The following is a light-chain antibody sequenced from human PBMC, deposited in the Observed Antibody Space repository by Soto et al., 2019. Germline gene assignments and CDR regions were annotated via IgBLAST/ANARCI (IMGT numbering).Light chain of an antibody. V-gene: IGKV3-15*01. CDR2: GAS. Sequence: TLSVSPGQRATLSCRASQSVSSSLAWYQQKPGQAPRLLIYGASTRATGIPARFSGSGSGTEFTLTITSLQSEDFAVYYCQQYNNWWTFGQGTKVDIK. CDR3: QQYNNWWT. CDR1: QSVSSS. J-gene: IGKJ1*01.